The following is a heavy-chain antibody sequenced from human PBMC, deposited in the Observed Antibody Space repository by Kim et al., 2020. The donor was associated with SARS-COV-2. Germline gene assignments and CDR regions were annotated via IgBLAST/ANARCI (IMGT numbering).Heavy chain of an antibody. CDR3: ARGATIQYFDY. Sequence: ANYAQKFQGRVTITADEATSTAYMELGSLRSEDTAVYYCARGATIQYFDYWGQGTLVTVSS. D-gene: IGHD5-12*01. CDR2: A. J-gene: IGHJ4*02. V-gene: IGHV1-69*01.